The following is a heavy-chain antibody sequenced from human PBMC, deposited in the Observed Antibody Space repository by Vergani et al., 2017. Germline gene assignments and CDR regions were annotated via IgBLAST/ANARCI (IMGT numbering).Heavy chain of an antibody. CDR1: GGSFTSYH. D-gene: IGHD4-11*01. Sequence: QVQLQQWGGGLLKPSETLSLTCVVNGGSFTSYHWTWIRQSPGAGLEWVVDIDHTGRPDYNPSLKSRLTMSVDKSRNQFSLTLNSVTATDTAIYFCARVNTETNGHLYYYYYMDVWGQGTAVTVS. V-gene: IGHV4-34*01. CDR2: IDHTGRP. CDR3: ARVNTETNGHLYYYYYMDV. J-gene: IGHJ6*03.